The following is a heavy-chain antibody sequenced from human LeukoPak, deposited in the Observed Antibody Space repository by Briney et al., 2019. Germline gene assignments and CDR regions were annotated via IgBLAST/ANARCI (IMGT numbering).Heavy chain of an antibody. Sequence: SETLSLTCSVSGGSISSSGSSSYYWTWIRQPPGKGLERIGNIYYSGNTYYNPSLKSRVTISVDTSKNQFSLKLNSVTAADTALYYCARSLGANGNFDYWGQGTLVTVSS. J-gene: IGHJ4*02. CDR3: ARSLGANGNFDY. CDR2: IYYSGNT. D-gene: IGHD1-26*01. CDR1: GGSISSSGSSSYY. V-gene: IGHV4-39*01.